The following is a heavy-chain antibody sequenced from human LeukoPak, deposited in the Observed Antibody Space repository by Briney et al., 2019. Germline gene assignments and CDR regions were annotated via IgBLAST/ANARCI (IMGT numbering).Heavy chain of an antibody. Sequence: TSETLSLTCTVSGGSISRSSYYWGWIRQPPGKGLEWIGSVYYSGSTYYNPSLKSRVTISGDTSKNQFSLKLSSVTAADTAVYYCAAGSGRSFDYWGQGTLVTVSS. V-gene: IGHV4-39*01. CDR1: GGSISRSSYY. D-gene: IGHD3-10*01. CDR3: AAGSGRSFDY. J-gene: IGHJ4*02. CDR2: VYYSGST.